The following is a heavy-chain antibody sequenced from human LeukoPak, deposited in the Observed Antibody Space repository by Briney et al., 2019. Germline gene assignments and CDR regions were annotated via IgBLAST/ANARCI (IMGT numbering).Heavy chain of an antibody. D-gene: IGHD3-10*01. CDR3: ARTHTRTTMVRGNRNWFDP. V-gene: IGHV4-34*01. CDR1: GGSFSGYY. Sequence: SETLSLTCAVYGGSFSGYYWSWIRQPPGKGLEWIGEINHSGSTNYNPSLKSRVTISVDTSKNQFSLKLSSVTAADTAVYYCARTHTRTTMVRGNRNWFDPWGQGTLVTVSS. J-gene: IGHJ5*02. CDR2: INHSGST.